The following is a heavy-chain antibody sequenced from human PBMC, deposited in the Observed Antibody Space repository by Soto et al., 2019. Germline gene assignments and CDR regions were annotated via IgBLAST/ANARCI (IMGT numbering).Heavy chain of an antibody. V-gene: IGHV1-8*01. CDR3: ARGRRRYCSGGSCYQHFDY. D-gene: IGHD2-15*01. CDR1: GYTLNSYD. CDR2: MNPNSGNT. Sequence: ASVKVCCKASGYTLNSYDINWVRQATGQGLEWMGWMNPNSGNTGYAQKFQGRVTMTRNTSISTAYMELSSLRSEDTAVYYCARGRRRYCSGGSCYQHFDYWGQGTLVTVSS. J-gene: IGHJ4*02.